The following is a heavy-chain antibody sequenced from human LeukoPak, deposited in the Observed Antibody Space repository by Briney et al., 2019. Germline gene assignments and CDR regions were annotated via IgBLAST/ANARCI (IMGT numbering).Heavy chain of an antibody. Sequence: PGGSLRLSCAASGFTFSSYGMHWVRQAPGKGPEWVAVIWYDGSNKYYADSVKGRFTISRDNSKNTLYLQMNSLRAEDTAVYYCARDETHSSGYYYFDYWGQGTLITVSS. CDR3: ARDETHSSGYYYFDY. CDR1: GFTFSSYG. CDR2: IWYDGSNK. D-gene: IGHD3-22*01. J-gene: IGHJ4*02. V-gene: IGHV3-33*01.